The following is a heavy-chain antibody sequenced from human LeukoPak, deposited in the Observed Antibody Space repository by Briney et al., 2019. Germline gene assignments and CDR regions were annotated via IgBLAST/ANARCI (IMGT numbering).Heavy chain of an antibody. CDR3: AIHSSSGPYYFDY. J-gene: IGHJ4*02. D-gene: IGHD3-22*01. CDR2: IYSGGST. Sequence: GGSLRPSCAASGFTVSSNYMSWVRQAPGKGLEWVSVIYSGGSTYYADSVKGGFTISRDNSKNTLYLQMNSLRAEDTAVYYCAIHSSSGPYYFDYWGQGTLVTVSS. V-gene: IGHV3-66*01. CDR1: GFTVSSNY.